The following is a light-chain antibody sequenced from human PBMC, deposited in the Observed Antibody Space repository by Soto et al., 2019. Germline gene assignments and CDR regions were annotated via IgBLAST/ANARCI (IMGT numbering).Light chain of an antibody. J-gene: IGLJ1*01. CDR2: GNN. Sequence: LTQAPSVSGTPGQRVTITCSGSSSNIGRNSVNWYQHLPGTAPKLLTHGNNHRPSGVPDRFSGSKSGTSASLAISGLQPEDEADYCCAAWDDSLNEYVFGDGTKVTVL. V-gene: IGLV1-44*01. CDR3: AAWDDSLNEYV. CDR1: SSNIGRNS.